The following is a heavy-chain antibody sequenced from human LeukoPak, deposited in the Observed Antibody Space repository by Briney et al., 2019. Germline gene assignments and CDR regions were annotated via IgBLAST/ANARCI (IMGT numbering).Heavy chain of an antibody. J-gene: IGHJ4*02. D-gene: IGHD3-22*01. V-gene: IGHV4-59*08. CDR2: IYYSGST. Sequence: SETLSLTCTVSGGSINSYYWSWIRQPPGKGLEWIGYIYYSGSTNYNPSLKSRVTISVDTSKNQFSLKLSSVTAADTAVYYCARGGRGWYYDSSGSLNYWGQGTLVTVSS. CDR1: GGSINSYY. CDR3: ARGGRGWYYDSSGSLNY.